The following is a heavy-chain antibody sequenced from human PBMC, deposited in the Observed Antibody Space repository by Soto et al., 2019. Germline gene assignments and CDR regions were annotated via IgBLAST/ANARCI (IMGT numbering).Heavy chain of an antibody. J-gene: IGHJ6*02. CDR1: GYIFVNYG. CDR2: ISPYTGNT. D-gene: IGHD3-16*01. CDR3: VMVDNYVTHTPQDV. Sequence: QVQLVQSGDEVKKPGASVKVSCKASGYIFVNYGIAWVRQATGQGREWMGWISPYTGNTHSATKVQGRLTMTTDTSTSTAYMDLGSLTSDDTAVYYCVMVDNYVTHTPQDVWCQGTTVTVSS. V-gene: IGHV1-18*01.